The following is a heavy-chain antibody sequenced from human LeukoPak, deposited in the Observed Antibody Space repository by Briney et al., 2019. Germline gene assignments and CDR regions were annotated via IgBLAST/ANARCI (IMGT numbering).Heavy chain of an antibody. Sequence: GGSLRLTCAASGFTFDDYAMHWVRQAPGKGLEWVSGISWNSGSIGYADSVKGRFTISRDNAKNSLYLQMNSLRAEDTALYYCAKDRGLGVVPAGSTADYYGMDVWGQGTTVTVSS. CDR3: AKDRGLGVVPAGSTADYYGMDV. CDR1: GFTFDDYA. J-gene: IGHJ6*02. D-gene: IGHD2-2*01. CDR2: ISWNSGSI. V-gene: IGHV3-9*01.